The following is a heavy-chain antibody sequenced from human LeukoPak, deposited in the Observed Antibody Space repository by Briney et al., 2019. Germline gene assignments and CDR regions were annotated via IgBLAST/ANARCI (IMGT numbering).Heavy chain of an antibody. CDR1: GFTVSSNY. CDR3: ARDWVGATLVGDAFDI. J-gene: IGHJ3*02. CDR2: IYSGGST. Sequence: GGSLRLSCAASGFTVSSNYMSWVRQAPGKGLEWVSVIYSGGSTYYADSVKGRLTISRDNSKNTLYLQMNSLRAEDTAVYYCARDWVGATLVGDAFDIWGQGTMVAVSS. D-gene: IGHD1-26*01. V-gene: IGHV3-53*01.